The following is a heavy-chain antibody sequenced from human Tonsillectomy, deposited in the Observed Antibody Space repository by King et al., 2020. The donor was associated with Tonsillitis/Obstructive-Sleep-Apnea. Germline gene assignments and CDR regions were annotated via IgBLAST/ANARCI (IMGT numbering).Heavy chain of an antibody. CDR3: AKPSAGVVIPYYYYYMDV. J-gene: IGHJ6*03. CDR1: GFTFDDYA. D-gene: IGHD3-3*01. CDR2: ISGDGGST. Sequence: VQLVESGGGVVQPGGSLRLSCAASGFTFDDYAMHWVRQAPGKGLEWVSLISGDGGSTYYADSVKGRFTISRDNSKNSLYLQMNSLRTEDNALYYCAKPSAGVVIPYYYYYMDVWGKGTTVTVSS. V-gene: IGHV3-43*02.